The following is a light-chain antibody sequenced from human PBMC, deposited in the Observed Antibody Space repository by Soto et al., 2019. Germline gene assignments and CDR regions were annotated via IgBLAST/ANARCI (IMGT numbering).Light chain of an antibody. V-gene: IGLV1-40*01. CDR1: SSNIGAVFD. CDR3: QSYDSGLSGCL. J-gene: IGLJ2*01. CDR2: ENT. Sequence: QSVLTQPPSVSGAPGQRVTISCTGSSSNIGAVFDVHWYQQVPGTAPKLLIYENTKRPSGVPDRFSGSKSGTSASLAITGIQAEDEDDYYCQSYDSGLSGCLFGGGTKVTVL.